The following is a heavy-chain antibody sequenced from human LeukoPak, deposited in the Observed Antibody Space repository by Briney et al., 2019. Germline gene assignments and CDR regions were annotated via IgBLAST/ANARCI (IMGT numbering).Heavy chain of an antibody. J-gene: IGHJ4*02. CDR1: GYTFTSYG. CDR3: ARESWYSGSYHTPDY. D-gene: IGHD1-26*01. V-gene: IGHV1-18*01. Sequence: ASVKVSCKASGYTFTSYGISWVRQAPGQGLEWMGWISAYNGNTNYAQKLQGRVTMTTDTSTSTAYMELRSLRSDDTAVYYCARESWYSGSYHTPDYWGQGTLVTVSS. CDR2: ISAYNGNT.